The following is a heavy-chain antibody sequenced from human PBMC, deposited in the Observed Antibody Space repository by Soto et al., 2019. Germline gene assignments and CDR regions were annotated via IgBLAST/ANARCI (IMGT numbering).Heavy chain of an antibody. V-gene: IGHV4-34*01. Sequence: SETLSLTCAVYGGSFSGYYWSWIRQPPGKGLEWIGEINHSGSTNYNPSLKSRVTISVDTSKNQFSLKLSSVTAADTAVYYCARGSNFWSGLYYYYMDVWGKGTTVTVSS. J-gene: IGHJ6*03. D-gene: IGHD3-3*01. CDR2: INHSGST. CDR1: GGSFSGYY. CDR3: ARGSNFWSGLYYYYMDV.